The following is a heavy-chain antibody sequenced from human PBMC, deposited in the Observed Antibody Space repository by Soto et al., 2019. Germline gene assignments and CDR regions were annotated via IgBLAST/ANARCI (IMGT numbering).Heavy chain of an antibody. CDR3: ARGVLEWLLRDSYYYYMDV. D-gene: IGHD3-3*01. Sequence: QVQLQESGPGLVKPSETLSLTCTVSGDSISSSYWNWIRQAPGKGLEWIGYIDDTGSTNYTPSLKSLVTLSVDPSNNQYSLKLSSVTAAYTAVYYCARGVLEWLLRDSYYYYMDVWGKGTTVTVSS. V-gene: IGHV4-59*01. CDR1: GDSISSSY. CDR2: IDDTGST. J-gene: IGHJ6*03.